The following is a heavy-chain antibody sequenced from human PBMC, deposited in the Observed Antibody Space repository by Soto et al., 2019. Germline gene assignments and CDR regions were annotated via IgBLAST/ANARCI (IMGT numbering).Heavy chain of an antibody. J-gene: IGHJ4*02. CDR1: GYTFTNYY. CDR3: ARDVEWSNPDYFDY. CDR2: INPSGGNT. V-gene: IGHV1-46*01. D-gene: IGHD3-3*01. Sequence: VQLVQSGAEMKKPGASVKVSCKASGYTFTNYYIHWVRQAPGQGLEWMGIINPSGGNTNYAQKFRGRVILTRDTSTSTVYMELSSLRSEDTAVYYCARDVEWSNPDYFDYWGQGTLVTVSS.